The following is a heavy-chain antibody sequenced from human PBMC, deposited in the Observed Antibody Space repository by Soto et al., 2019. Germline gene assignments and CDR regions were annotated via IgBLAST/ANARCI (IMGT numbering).Heavy chain of an antibody. CDR2: INPNSGGT. J-gene: IGHJ4*02. D-gene: IGHD5-18*01. Sequence: GASVKVSCKASGYTFTGYYMHWVRQAPGQGLEWMGWINPNSGGTNYAQKFQGWVTMTRDTPISTAYMELSRLRSDDTAVYYCARSRGYSYGYRYWGQGTLVTVSS. CDR1: GYTFTGYY. CDR3: ARSRGYSYGYRY. V-gene: IGHV1-2*04.